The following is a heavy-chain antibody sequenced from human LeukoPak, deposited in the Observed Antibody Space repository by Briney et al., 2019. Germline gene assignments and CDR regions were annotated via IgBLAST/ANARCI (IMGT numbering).Heavy chain of an antibody. J-gene: IGHJ6*03. V-gene: IGHV5-51*01. D-gene: IGHD2-2*03. CDR2: IYPGDSDT. Sequence: GESLKISCKTSGYSFTRYWIAWVRQTPGKGLEWMGIIYPGDSDTRYSPSFQGQVTISADKSISTAYLQWSSLKASDTAMYYCARVGIVVVPAAIAYYYYYMDVWGKGTTVTVSS. CDR1: GYSFTRYW. CDR3: ARVGIVVVPAAIAYYYYYMDV.